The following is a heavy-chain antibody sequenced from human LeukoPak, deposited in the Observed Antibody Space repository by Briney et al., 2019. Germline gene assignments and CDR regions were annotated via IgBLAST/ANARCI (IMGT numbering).Heavy chain of an antibody. J-gene: IGHJ6*03. D-gene: IGHD2-15*01. Sequence: SVKVSCKASGGTFSSYAISWVRQAPGQGLEWMGGTIPIFGTANYAQKFQGRVTITADESTSTAYMELSSLRSEDTAVYYCARFPLYCSGGSCDYYYYMDVWGKGTTVTISS. CDR1: GGTFSSYA. CDR3: ARFPLYCSGGSCDYYYYMDV. CDR2: TIPIFGTA. V-gene: IGHV1-69*13.